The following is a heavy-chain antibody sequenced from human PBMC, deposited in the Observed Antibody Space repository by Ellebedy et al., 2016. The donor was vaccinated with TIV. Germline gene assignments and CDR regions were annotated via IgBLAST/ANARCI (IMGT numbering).Heavy chain of an antibody. CDR3: AKLDSSGYYYGRLDY. CDR1: GFTFRNFA. J-gene: IGHJ4*02. V-gene: IGHV3-23*01. CDR2: ISSSGVSS. D-gene: IGHD3-22*01. Sequence: GESLKISCAASGFTFRNFAMTWVRQAPGKGLEWVSSISSSGVSSDYADSVRGRVTISRDTSKSTLYLQMDCLRADDSAEYYCAKLDSSGYYYGRLDYWGQGTLVTVSS.